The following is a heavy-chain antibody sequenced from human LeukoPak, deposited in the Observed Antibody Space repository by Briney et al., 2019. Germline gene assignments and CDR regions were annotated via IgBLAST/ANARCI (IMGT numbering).Heavy chain of an antibody. J-gene: IGHJ4*02. V-gene: IGHV3-23*01. CDR1: GFTFSSYA. CDR2: ISVSGGST. D-gene: IGHD3-16*02. Sequence: GGSLRLSCAASGFTFSSYAMNWVRQAPGKGLEWVSAISVSGGSTYYADSVKGRFTISRDNSENTLYLQMNSLRAEDTAVYYCGKDVRSPLPPGIDYWGQGTLVTVSS. CDR3: GKDVRSPLPPGIDY.